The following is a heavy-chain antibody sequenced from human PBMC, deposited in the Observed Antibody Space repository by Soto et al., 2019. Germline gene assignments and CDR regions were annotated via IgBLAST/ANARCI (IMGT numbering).Heavy chain of an antibody. Sequence: PSETLSLTCTVSGGSISSYYWGWLRQPPGKGLEWIGSIYYSGSTYYNPSLKSRVTISVDTSKNQFSLKLSSVTAADTDVYYCARRWGDYFDYWGQGTLVTVS. J-gene: IGHJ4*02. CDR2: IYYSGST. CDR1: GGSISSYY. D-gene: IGHD3-16*01. V-gene: IGHV4-39*07. CDR3: ARRWGDYFDY.